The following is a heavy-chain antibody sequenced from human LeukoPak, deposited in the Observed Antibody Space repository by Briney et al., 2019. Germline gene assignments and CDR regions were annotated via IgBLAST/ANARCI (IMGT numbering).Heavy chain of an antibody. CDR3: GRRADYYDSSGYYYYFDY. CDR2: ISAYNGNT. CDR1: GYTFTSYG. J-gene: IGHJ4*02. D-gene: IGHD3-22*01. V-gene: IGHV1-18*01. Sequence: ASVKVSCKASGYTFTSYGISWVRQAPGQGLEWMGWISAYNGNTNYAQKLQGRVTMTTDTSTSTAYMELRSVRSDDTAVYYCGRRADYYDSSGYYYYFDYWGQGTLVTVSS.